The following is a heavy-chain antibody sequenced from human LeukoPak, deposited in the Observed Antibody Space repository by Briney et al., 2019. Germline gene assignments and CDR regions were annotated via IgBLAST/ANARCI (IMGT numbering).Heavy chain of an antibody. CDR1: GYTFTSYG. J-gene: IGHJ4*02. CDR3: ARVPSFYYDSSGYHDY. D-gene: IGHD3-22*01. Sequence: GASVKVSCKASGYTFTSYGISWVRQAPGQGPEWMGWISAYNGNTNYAQKLQGRVTMTTDTSTSTAYMELRSLRSDDTAVYYCARVPSFYYDSSGYHDYWGQGTLVTASS. V-gene: IGHV1-18*01. CDR2: ISAYNGNT.